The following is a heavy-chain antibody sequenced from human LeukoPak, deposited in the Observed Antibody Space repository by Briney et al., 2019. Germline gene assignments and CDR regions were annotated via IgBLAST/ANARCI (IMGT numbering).Heavy chain of an antibody. D-gene: IGHD3-22*01. CDR1: GYTFTNFW. V-gene: IGHV5-51*01. CDR2: IYPGESEG. Sequence: GESLKISCTASGYTFTNFWIGWVRQMPGEGLEWMGIIYPGESEGTYSPSFQGQVTISADKSINTAYLQLSSLKAAATAIYYCARTYDSHGYYIDYWGQGTLVTVSS. CDR3: ARTYDSHGYYIDY. J-gene: IGHJ4*02.